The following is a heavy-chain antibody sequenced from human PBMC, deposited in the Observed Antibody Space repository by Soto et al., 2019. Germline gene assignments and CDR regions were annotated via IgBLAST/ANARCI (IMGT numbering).Heavy chain of an antibody. D-gene: IGHD4-17*01. CDR2: IIPALGTA. V-gene: IGHV1-69*08. CDR1: GGTFSSHT. Sequence: QDQLVQSGAEVKKPGSSVKVSCKASGGTFSSHTFSWVRQAPGQGLEWMGRIIPALGTATYAQKFQGRVTITSDDSATTVYMELNSLTSEYTAVYYCARPDFGDYWYFDLWGRGTLVTVSS. J-gene: IGHJ2*01. CDR3: ARPDFGDYWYFDL.